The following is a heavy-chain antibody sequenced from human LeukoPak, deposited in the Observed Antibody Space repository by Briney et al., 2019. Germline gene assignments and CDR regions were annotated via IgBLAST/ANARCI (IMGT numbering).Heavy chain of an antibody. V-gene: IGHV4-34*01. D-gene: IGHD5-18*01. J-gene: IGHJ4*02. CDR1: GGSFSGYY. Sequence: SETLSLTCAVYGGSFSGYYWSWIRQPPGKGLEWIGEINHSGSTNYNPSLKSRVTISVDTSKNQFSLKLSSVTAADTAVYYCARRYSYGDFDYWGQGSLVTVSS. CDR2: INHSGST. CDR3: ARRYSYGDFDY.